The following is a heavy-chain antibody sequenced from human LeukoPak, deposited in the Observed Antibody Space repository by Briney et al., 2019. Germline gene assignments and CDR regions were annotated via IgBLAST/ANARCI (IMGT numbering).Heavy chain of an antibody. V-gene: IGHV3-30*02. CDR3: ARDLSSSWYPITDY. CDR1: GFTFSSYG. D-gene: IGHD6-13*01. Sequence: PGGSLRLSCAASGFTFSSYGMHWVRQAPGKGLEWVAFIRYDGSNKYYADSVKGRFTISRDNAKNSLYLQMNSLRAEDTAVYYCARDLSSSWYPITDYWGQGTLVTVSS. J-gene: IGHJ4*02. CDR2: IRYDGSNK.